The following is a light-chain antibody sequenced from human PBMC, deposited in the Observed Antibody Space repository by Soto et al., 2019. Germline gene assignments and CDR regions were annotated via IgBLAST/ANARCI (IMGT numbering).Light chain of an antibody. CDR2: AAS. CDR3: QQVNSYLPLT. CDR1: QDIDNW. J-gene: IGKJ4*01. V-gene: IGKV1-12*01. Sequence: DIQMTQSPSSVSASVGDRVTITCRASQDIDNWLAWYQHKPGKAPNLLMYAASNLQSGVPSRFSGSGSGTDFTLTISSLQPEDFATYCCQQVNSYLPLTFGGGTKVDIK.